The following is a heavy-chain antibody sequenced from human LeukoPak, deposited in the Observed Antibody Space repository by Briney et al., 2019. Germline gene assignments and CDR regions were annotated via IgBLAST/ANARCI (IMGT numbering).Heavy chain of an antibody. D-gene: IGHD5-12*01. CDR1: GDSISMHY. CDR3: ARDGPRSGYDLGHFDN. CDR2: IDHTGST. Sequence: SETLSLICSVSGDSISMHYWSWIRQPPGKGLEWIGYIDHTGSTNYNPSLNSRVTISRDTSKNQFSLKLSSVTAADTAVYYCARDGPRSGYDLGHFDNLGQGTLVTASS. V-gene: IGHV4-59*11. J-gene: IGHJ4*02.